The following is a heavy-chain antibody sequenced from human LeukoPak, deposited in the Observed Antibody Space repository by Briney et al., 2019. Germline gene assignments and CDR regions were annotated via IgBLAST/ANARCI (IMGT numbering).Heavy chain of an antibody. CDR2: ISGSGGST. J-gene: IGHJ5*02. V-gene: IGHV3-23*01. D-gene: IGHD6-13*01. CDR3: AASSWPYNWFDP. Sequence: GGSLRLSCAASGFTFSSYAMSWVRQAPGKGLEWVSAISGSGGSTYYADSVKGRFTISRDNSKNTLYLQMNSLRAEDTVVYYCAASSWPYNWFDPWGQGTLVTVSS. CDR1: GFTFSSYA.